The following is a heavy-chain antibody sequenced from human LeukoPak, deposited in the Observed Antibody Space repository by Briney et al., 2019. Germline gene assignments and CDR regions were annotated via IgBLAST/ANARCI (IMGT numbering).Heavy chain of an antibody. CDR3: ARMGVLYYYDSSGYSPGYFDY. Sequence: GGSLRLSCAASGFTFSSYSMNWVRQAPGKGLEWVSSISSSSSYIYYADSVKGRFTISRDNAKNSLYLQMNSLRAEDTAVYYCARMGVLYYYDSSGYSPGYFDYWGQGTLVTVSS. CDR2: ISSSSSYI. D-gene: IGHD3-22*01. CDR1: GFTFSSYS. J-gene: IGHJ4*02. V-gene: IGHV3-21*01.